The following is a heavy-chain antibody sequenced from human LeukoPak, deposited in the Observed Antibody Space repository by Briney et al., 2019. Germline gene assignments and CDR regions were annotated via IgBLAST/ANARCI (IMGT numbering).Heavy chain of an antibody. CDR1: GFTFSSSA. CDR2: ITSSGTYI. D-gene: IGHD6-19*01. Sequence: PGGSLRLSCAASGFTFSSSAMSWVRQVPGKGLEWVSCITSSGTYIFFADSLKGRFTISRDDAKNSLYLQMNSLRAEDTAVYYCARDLGSGWSIDYWGQGALVTVSS. CDR3: ARDLGSGWSIDY. J-gene: IGHJ4*02. V-gene: IGHV3-21*01.